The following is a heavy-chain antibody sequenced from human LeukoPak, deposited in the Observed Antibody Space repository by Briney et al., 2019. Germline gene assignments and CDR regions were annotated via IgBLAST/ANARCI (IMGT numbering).Heavy chain of an antibody. CDR2: INSDGSST. Sequence: PGGSLRLSCAASGFTFSSYWMHWVRQAPGKGLVWVSRINSDGSSTSYADSVKGRFTISRDNAKNTLYLQMNSLRAEDTAVYYCARDPPYDFWSGYYDSFVYWGQGTLVTVSS. J-gene: IGHJ4*02. V-gene: IGHV3-74*01. D-gene: IGHD3-3*01. CDR3: ARDPPYDFWSGYYDSFVY. CDR1: GFTFSSYW.